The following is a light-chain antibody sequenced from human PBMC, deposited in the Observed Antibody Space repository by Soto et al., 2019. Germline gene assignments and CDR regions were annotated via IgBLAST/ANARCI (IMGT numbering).Light chain of an antibody. V-gene: IGLV2-11*01. CDR1: SSDVGGYKS. CDR2: DVS. Sequence: QSALTQPRSVSGSPGQSVTVSCIGTSSDVGGYKSVSWYQQYPGKAPKLMIYDVSERPSGVPIRFSGSKSGNTASLTISGLQAEDEADYYCCSYVGSYSYVFGTGTKVTVL. J-gene: IGLJ1*01. CDR3: CSYVGSYSYV.